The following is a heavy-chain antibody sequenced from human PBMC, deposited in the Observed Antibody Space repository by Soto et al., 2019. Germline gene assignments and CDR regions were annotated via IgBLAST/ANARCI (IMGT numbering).Heavy chain of an antibody. CDR1: GYTFSSYG. D-gene: IGHD1-1*01. CDR2: ISAHNGNT. Sequence: QVHLVQSGAEVKKPGASVKVSCKASGYTFSSYGITWVRQAPGQGLEWMGWISAHNGNTDYAQTLQGRVIVTRDTSASTAYMELRSLRSDDTAVYYCARGRYGDYWGQGAPVTVSS. J-gene: IGHJ4*02. CDR3: ARGRYGDY. V-gene: IGHV1-18*01.